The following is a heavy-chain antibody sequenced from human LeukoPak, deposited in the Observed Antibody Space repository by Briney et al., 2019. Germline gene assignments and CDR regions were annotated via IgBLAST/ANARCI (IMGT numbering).Heavy chain of an antibody. D-gene: IGHD1-1*01. Sequence: SETLSLTCTVSGGSISSSSFYWGWIRQPPGKGLEWIGTIYYSGSTNYNPSLKSRVTISVDTSKNQFSLKLSSVTAADTAVYYCAAGILREPNFDYWGQGTLVTVSS. V-gene: IGHV4-39*07. CDR3: AAGILREPNFDY. CDR2: IYYSGST. J-gene: IGHJ4*02. CDR1: GGSISSSSFY.